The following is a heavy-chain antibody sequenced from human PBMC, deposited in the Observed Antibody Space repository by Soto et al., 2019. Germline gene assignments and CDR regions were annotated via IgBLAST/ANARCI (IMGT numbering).Heavy chain of an antibody. D-gene: IGHD2-21*01. J-gene: IGHJ2*01. CDR2: INSDGSST. CDR1: EFTFSTYW. CDR3: ARDGAILHFDL. Sequence: EVQLVESGGGLVQPGGSLRLSCAASEFTFSTYWMHWVRQAPGKGLVWVSRINSDGSSTSYADSVKGRFTISRDNAKNPLYLQMNSLSADDTAVYYCARDGAILHFDLWGRGTLVTVSS. V-gene: IGHV3-74*01.